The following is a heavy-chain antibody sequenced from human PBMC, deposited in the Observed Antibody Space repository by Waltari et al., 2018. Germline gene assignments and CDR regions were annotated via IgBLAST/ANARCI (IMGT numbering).Heavy chain of an antibody. CDR2: VYSGCTS. Sequence: EVQLVESGGGLVQPGGSLRLSCAASGLTVGNNFMTWVRRAPGKGRECGGRVYSGCTSYYADSVKSRFTISRDSSKNTVSLQMNILTAGDTAVYYCAHFPGVWGQGTMVTVSS. J-gene: IGHJ3*01. CDR3: AHFPGV. CDR1: GLTVGNNF. V-gene: IGHV3-66*01.